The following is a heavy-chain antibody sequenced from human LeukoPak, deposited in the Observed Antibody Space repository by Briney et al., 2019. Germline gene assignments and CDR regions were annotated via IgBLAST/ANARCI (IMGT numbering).Heavy chain of an antibody. D-gene: IGHD2-15*01. Sequence: GSLRLSCAASGFTFSSYALHWVRPAPGKGLEWVAVISYDGSNKYYADSVKGRFTISRDNSKNTLYLQMNSLRAEDTAVYYCAREENVVVYDYWGQGTLVSVSS. V-gene: IGHV3-30-3*01. CDR2: ISYDGSNK. CDR1: GFTFSSYA. CDR3: AREENVVVYDY. J-gene: IGHJ4*02.